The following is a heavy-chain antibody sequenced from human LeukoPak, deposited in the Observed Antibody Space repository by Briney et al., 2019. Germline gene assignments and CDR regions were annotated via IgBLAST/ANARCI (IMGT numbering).Heavy chain of an antibody. Sequence: PGGSLRLSRAASGFSFSDYILDWVRQAPGKGLEWVGRIRRKRNGYTTEYAASVKGRFTISRDDLKKSLYLHMSSLKTEDTAVYHCSRDGTEGDNSAFDMWGQGTMVTVSS. CDR3: SRDGTEGDNSAFDM. CDR1: GFSFSDYI. J-gene: IGHJ3*02. D-gene: IGHD3-22*01. V-gene: IGHV3-72*01. CDR2: IRRKRNGYTT.